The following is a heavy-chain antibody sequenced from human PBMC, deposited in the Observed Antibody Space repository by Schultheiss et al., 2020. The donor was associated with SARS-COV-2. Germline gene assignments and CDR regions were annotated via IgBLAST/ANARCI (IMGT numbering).Heavy chain of an antibody. Sequence: GSLRLSCAVSGGSISSSNCWTWVRQPPGKGLEWIGEIYHEGSTNYNPSLESRVTMSLDTSKNQFSLKLSSVTAADTAVYYCASVSLHRALDYWGQGTLVTVSS. D-gene: IGHD3-10*01. CDR2: IYHEGST. V-gene: IGHV4-4*02. CDR3: ASVSLHRALDY. J-gene: IGHJ4*02. CDR1: GGSISSSNC.